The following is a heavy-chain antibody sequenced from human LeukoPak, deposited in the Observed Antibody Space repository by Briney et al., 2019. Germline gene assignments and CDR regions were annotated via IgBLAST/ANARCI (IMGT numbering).Heavy chain of an antibody. CDR3: ARQEYCSGGSCYTWFDP. CDR2: IYPVDSDI. D-gene: IGHD2-15*01. CDR1: GYSITSYW. J-gene: IGHJ5*02. V-gene: IGHV5-51*01. Sequence: GESLKISCKGSGYSITSYWIAWVRQMPGKGLEWMGMIYPVDSDIRYSPSFQGQVTISADKSISTAYLQWSSLKASDTAMYYCARQEYCSGGSCYTWFDPWGQGTLVTVSS.